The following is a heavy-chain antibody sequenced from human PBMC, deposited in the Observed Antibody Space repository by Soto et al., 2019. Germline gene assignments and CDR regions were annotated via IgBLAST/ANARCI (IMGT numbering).Heavy chain of an antibody. D-gene: IGHD6-13*01. V-gene: IGHV1-18*01. J-gene: IGHJ6*03. CDR2: ISAYNGNT. CDR3: ARDPYSSSWYDRHYYYYMDV. Sequence: GASVKVSCKASGYTFTSYGISWVRQAPGQGLEWMGWISAYNGNTNYAQKLQGRVTMTTDTSTSTAYMELRSLRSDDTAVYYCARDPYSSSWYDRHYYYYMDVWGKGTTVTVSS. CDR1: GYTFTSYG.